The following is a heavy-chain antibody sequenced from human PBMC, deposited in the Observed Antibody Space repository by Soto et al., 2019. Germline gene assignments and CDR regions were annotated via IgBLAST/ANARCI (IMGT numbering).Heavy chain of an antibody. Sequence: QVQLVQSGAEVKKPGASVKVSCKASGYTFTSYYMHWVRQAPGQGLEWMGIINPSGGSTSYAQKFQGRVTMTRDTSTSTVYMELSSLRSEDTAVYYCARGSGYYDSSGYYYDKAFDIRGQGTMVTVSS. CDR1: GYTFTSYY. D-gene: IGHD3-22*01. CDR2: INPSGGST. CDR3: ARGSGYYDSSGYYYDKAFDI. J-gene: IGHJ3*02. V-gene: IGHV1-46*01.